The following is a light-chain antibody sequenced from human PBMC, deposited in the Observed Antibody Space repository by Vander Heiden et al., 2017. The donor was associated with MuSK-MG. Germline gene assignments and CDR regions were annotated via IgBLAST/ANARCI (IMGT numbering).Light chain of an antibody. V-gene: IGLV3-1*01. CDR1: KLGNKY. CDR2: QDT. Sequence: SYELAQPPSVSVSPGQTVTITCSGDKLGNKYASWFQQKPGQSPVLLTYQDTKRPSGIPERSSGSNSGNTATLTISGTQAMDEAYYYCQTWDTSVIFGGGTKLTVL. J-gene: IGLJ2*01. CDR3: QTWDTSVI.